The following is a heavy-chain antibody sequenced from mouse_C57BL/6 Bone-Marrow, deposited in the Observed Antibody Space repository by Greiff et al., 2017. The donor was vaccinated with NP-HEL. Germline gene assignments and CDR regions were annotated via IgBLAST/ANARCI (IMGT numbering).Heavy chain of an antibody. V-gene: IGHV1-61*01. J-gene: IGHJ3*01. CDR1: GYTFTSYW. D-gene: IGHD1-1*01. CDR2: IYPSDSET. CDR3: ARDFYGSRFAY. Sequence: LQQPGAELVRPGSSVKLSCKASGYTFTSYWMDWVKQRPGQGLEWIGNIYPSDSETHYNQKFKDKATLTVDKSSSTAYMQLSSLTSEDSAVYYCARDFYGSRFAYWGQGTLVTVSA.